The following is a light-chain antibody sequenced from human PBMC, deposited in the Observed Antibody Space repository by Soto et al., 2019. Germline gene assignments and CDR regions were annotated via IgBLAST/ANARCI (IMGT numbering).Light chain of an antibody. CDR2: DAS. V-gene: IGKV3-11*01. CDR1: QSVSSY. Sequence: VLTQSPATLSFSPGERATLSCRASQSVSSYLAWYQQKPGQAPRLLIYDASNRAAGIPARFSGSGSGTDFTLTISNLEPEDFAVYYCHQRYNWPLTFGGGTKVDIK. J-gene: IGKJ4*01. CDR3: HQRYNWPLT.